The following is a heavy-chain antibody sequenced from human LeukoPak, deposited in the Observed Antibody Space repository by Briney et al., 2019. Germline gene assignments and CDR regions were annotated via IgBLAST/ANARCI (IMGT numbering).Heavy chain of an antibody. CDR2: IRSKANSYAT. Sequence: QTGGSLRLSCAASGFTFSGSAMHWVRQASGKGLEWVGRIRSKANSYATAYAASVKGRFTISRDDSKNTAYLQMNSLKTEDTAVYYCRTDSGSYSGTNDAFDIWGQGTMVTVSS. J-gene: IGHJ3*02. CDR1: GFTFSGSA. CDR3: RTDSGSYSGTNDAFDI. D-gene: IGHD1-26*01. V-gene: IGHV3-73*01.